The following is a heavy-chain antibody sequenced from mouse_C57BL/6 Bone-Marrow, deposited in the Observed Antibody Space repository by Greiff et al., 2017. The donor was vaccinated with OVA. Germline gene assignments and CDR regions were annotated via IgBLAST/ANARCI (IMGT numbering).Heavy chain of an antibody. CDR2: IDPEDGDT. J-gene: IGHJ1*03. Sequence: EVQLQQSGAELVRPGASVKLSCTASGFNIKDSYMHWVKQRPEQGLEWIGRIDPEDGDTEYAPKFQGKATMTADTSSNTAYLQLSSLTSEDTAVYYCKPYYGSSISPYWYFDVWGTGTTVTVSS. V-gene: IGHV14-1*01. CDR3: KPYYGSSISPYWYFDV. D-gene: IGHD1-1*01. CDR1: GFNIKDSY.